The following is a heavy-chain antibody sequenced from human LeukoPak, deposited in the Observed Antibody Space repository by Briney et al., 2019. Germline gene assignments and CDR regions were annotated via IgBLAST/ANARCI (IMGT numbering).Heavy chain of an antibody. Sequence: PSETLSLTCTVSGGSISGYYWSWIRQPPRKGLEWIAYIYHSGSTNYNPSLKSRVTISLDTSKNQFSLRLSSVTASDTAVYYCARHAHGAAAGSFDYWGQGTLVTVSS. CDR1: GGSISGYY. D-gene: IGHD6-13*01. CDR2: IYHSGST. J-gene: IGHJ4*02. V-gene: IGHV4-59*08. CDR3: ARHAHGAAAGSFDY.